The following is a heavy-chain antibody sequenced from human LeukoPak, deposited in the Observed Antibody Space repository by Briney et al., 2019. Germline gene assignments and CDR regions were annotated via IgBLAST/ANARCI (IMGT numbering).Heavy chain of an antibody. CDR2: IGDGGGST. CDR3: ASLLDIVATIDF. Sequence: GGSLRLSCAASGFTFSDFAMTWVRQAPGKGPEWVSGIGDGGGSTYYSDSVKGRFTISRDNSENTLFLQMSSLRDEDTAVYYCASLLDIVATIDFWGQGTLVTVSS. D-gene: IGHD5-12*01. J-gene: IGHJ4*02. V-gene: IGHV3-23*01. CDR1: GFTFSDFA.